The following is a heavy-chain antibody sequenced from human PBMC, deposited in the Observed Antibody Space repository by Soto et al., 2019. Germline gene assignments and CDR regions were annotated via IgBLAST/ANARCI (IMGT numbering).Heavy chain of an antibody. Sequence: GGSLRLSCAASGFTLSRHWMSWVRQAPGKGLEWVAKIKEDGSEENYVDSVRGRFTISRDNAKNSLYLQMNSLRAEDTAVYYCARDGLPFALDIWGQGTVVTVSS. CDR2: IKEDGSEE. J-gene: IGHJ3*02. CDR3: ARDGLPFALDI. V-gene: IGHV3-7*03. D-gene: IGHD3-16*01. CDR1: GFTLSRHW.